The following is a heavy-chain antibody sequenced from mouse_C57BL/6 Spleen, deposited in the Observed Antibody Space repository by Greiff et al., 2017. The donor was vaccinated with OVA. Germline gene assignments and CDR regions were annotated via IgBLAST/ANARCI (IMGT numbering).Heavy chain of an antibody. Sequence: QVQLKQSGPELVKPGASVKISCKASGYAFSSSWMNWVKQRPGKGLEWIGRIYPGDGDTNYNGKFKGKATLTADKSSSTAYMQLSSLTSEDSAVYFCARQEGFGYYLSWGQGTTLTVSS. CDR3: ARQEGFGYYLS. CDR2: IYPGDGDT. J-gene: IGHJ2*01. CDR1: GYAFSSSW. V-gene: IGHV1-82*01. D-gene: IGHD2-3*01.